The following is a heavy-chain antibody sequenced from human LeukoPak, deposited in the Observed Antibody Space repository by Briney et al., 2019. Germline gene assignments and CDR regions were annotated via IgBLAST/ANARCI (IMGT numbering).Heavy chain of an antibody. J-gene: IGHJ4*02. V-gene: IGHV4-59*12. CDR2: TFDSGST. Sequence: SETLSLACTVSGVSISSYYWSWIRQPPGKGLEWIGYTFDSGSTNHDSSLKNRVTISVDTSNNQFSLRLSAVTAADTAVYYCARAAHSGDCYFDSWGQGTLVTVSS. D-gene: IGHD3-10*01. CDR1: GVSISSYY. CDR3: ARAAHSGDCYFDS.